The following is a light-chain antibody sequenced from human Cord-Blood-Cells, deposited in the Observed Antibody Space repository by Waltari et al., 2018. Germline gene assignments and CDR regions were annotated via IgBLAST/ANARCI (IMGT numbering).Light chain of an antibody. Sequence: QSALTQPASVSGSPGQSITISCTGTSLDVVADNLVSWYQQHPGKAPKLMIYEGSKRPSGVSNRFSGSKSGNTASLTISGLQAEDEADYYCCSYAGSSTYVFGTGTKVTVL. CDR2: EGS. CDR1: SLDVVADNL. V-gene: IGLV2-23*01. CDR3: CSYAGSSTYV. J-gene: IGLJ1*01.